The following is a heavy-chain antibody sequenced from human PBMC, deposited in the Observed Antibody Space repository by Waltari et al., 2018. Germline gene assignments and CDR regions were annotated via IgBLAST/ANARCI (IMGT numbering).Heavy chain of an antibody. CDR1: GFTFSSYA. CDR2: INHSGST. Sequence: QVQLVESGGGVVQPGRSLRLSCAASGFTFSSYAMHWVRQAPGKGLEWIGEINHSGSTNYNPSLKSRVTISVDTSKNQFSLKLSSVTAADTAVYYCARGRVANVWGQGTTVTVSS. V-gene: IGHV4-34*01. CDR3: ARGRVANV. J-gene: IGHJ6*02. D-gene: IGHD2-15*01.